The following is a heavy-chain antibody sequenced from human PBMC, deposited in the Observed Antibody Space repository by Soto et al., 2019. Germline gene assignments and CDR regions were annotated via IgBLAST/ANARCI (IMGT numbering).Heavy chain of an antibody. J-gene: IGHJ4*02. CDR2: ISYDGSNK. CDR1: GFTFSSYA. Sequence: QVQLVESGGGVVQPGRSLRLSCAASGFTFSSYAMHWVRQAPGKGLEWVAVISYDGSNKYYADSVKGRFTISRDNSKNTLYLQMNSLRAEDTAVYYCARGIIVVATANIDYWGQGTLVTVSS. CDR3: ARGIIVVATANIDY. V-gene: IGHV3-30-3*01. D-gene: IGHD1-26*01.